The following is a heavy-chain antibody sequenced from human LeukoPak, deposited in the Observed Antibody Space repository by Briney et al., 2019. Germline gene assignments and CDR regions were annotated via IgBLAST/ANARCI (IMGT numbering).Heavy chain of an antibody. V-gene: IGHV3-9*01. J-gene: IGHJ6*03. Sequence: GRSLRLSCAASGFTFDDYAMHWVRQAPGKGLEWVSGISWNSGSIGYADSVEGRFTISRDNAKNSLYLQMNSLRAEETALYYCAKGMTTVTGGDIKYYYSPMDVWGKGTTVTVS. D-gene: IGHD4-11*01. CDR2: ISWNSGSI. CDR3: AKGMTTVTGGDIKYYYSPMDV. CDR1: GFTFDDYA.